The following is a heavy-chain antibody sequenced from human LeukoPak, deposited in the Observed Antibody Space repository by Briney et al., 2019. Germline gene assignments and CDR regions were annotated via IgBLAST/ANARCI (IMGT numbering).Heavy chain of an antibody. D-gene: IGHD2-8*01. Sequence: GGSLRLSCAATGFRFDDYALHWVRQAPGKGLEWVAVISPDGSNKYYADSVNGRFTISRDNSKSTLYLQMNTLTVEDTAIYHCSNEGGVYLPFADWGQGTRVTVSS. CDR2: ISPDGSNK. V-gene: IGHV3-30*18. J-gene: IGHJ4*02. CDR3: SNEGGVYLPFAD. CDR1: GFRFDDYA.